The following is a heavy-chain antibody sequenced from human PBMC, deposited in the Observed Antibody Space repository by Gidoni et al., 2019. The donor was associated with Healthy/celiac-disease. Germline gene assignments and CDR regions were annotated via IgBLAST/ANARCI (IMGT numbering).Heavy chain of an antibody. J-gene: IGHJ6*02. CDR1: GGSISSSSYY. V-gene: IGHV4-39*01. CDR2: IYYSGST. Sequence: QLQLQESGPGLVKPSETLSLTCTVSGGSISSSSYYWGWIRQPPGKGLEWIGSIYYSGSTYSNPSLKSRVTISVDTSKNQFSLKLSSVTAADTAVYYCARQRYDFWSGAIYYYYGMDVWGQGTTVTVSS. CDR3: ARQRYDFWSGAIYYYYGMDV. D-gene: IGHD3-3*01.